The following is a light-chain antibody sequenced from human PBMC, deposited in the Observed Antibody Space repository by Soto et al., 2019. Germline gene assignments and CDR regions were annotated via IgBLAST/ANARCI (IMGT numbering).Light chain of an antibody. J-gene: IGKJ5*01. V-gene: IGKV1-27*01. Sequence: DIQMTQSPSSLSASVGDRVTITCRASQGISNYLAWYQQKPGKVPKLLIYAASTLQSGVPSRFSGSGSGTDFTLTISSLQPEDVATYYCQKYNSAILITFGQGTRLEIK. CDR2: AAS. CDR1: QGISNY. CDR3: QKYNSAILIT.